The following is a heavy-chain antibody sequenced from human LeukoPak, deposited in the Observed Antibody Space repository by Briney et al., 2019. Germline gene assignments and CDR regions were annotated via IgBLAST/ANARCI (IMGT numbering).Heavy chain of an antibody. CDR2: ISGSGTTT. D-gene: IGHD3-22*01. J-gene: IGHJ4*02. V-gene: IGHV3-11*04. CDR1: GLTFSDYY. Sequence: GGSLRLSCAASGLTFSDYYMTWIRHAPGKGLEWVSSISGSGTTTYSADSVRGRFTVSRDNAKNSVFLYMNSLRAEDTAVYYCAIQITMIVVVPYFDYWGQGTLVTVSS. CDR3: AIQITMIVVVPYFDY.